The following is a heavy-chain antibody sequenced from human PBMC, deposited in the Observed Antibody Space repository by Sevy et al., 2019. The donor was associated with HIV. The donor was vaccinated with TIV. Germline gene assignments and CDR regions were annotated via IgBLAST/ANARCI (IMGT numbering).Heavy chain of an antibody. D-gene: IGHD4-17*01. CDR3: ARRTRYDYGDDYDY. J-gene: IGHJ4*02. CDR2: INHSGST. Sequence: SETLSLTCTVYGGSFSGYYWSWIRQPPGKGLEWIGEINHSGSTNYNPSLKSRVTISVDTSKNQFSLKLSSVTAADTAVYYCARRTRYDYGDDYDYWGQGTLVTVSS. V-gene: IGHV4-34*01. CDR1: GGSFSGYY.